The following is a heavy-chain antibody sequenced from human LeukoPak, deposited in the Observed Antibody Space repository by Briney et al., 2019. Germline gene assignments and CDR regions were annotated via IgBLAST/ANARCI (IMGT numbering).Heavy chain of an antibody. D-gene: IGHD5-12*01. J-gene: IGHJ3*02. CDR2: IYYSGST. CDR3: SRRGYSGSDPAFDI. Sequence: PSETLSLTCTVSGGSISSYYWSWIRQPPGKGLEWIGYIYYSGSTNYNPSLKSRVTVSVDTSKNQFSLKLTSVTAADTAVYYCSRRGYSGSDPAFDIWGQGTMVTVSS. V-gene: IGHV4-59*12. CDR1: GGSISSYY.